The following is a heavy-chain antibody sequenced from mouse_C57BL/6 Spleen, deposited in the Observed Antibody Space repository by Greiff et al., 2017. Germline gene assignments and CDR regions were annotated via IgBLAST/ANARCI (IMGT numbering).Heavy chain of an antibody. Sequence: VQLQQSGPELVKPGASVKISCKASGYTFTDYYINWVKQRPGQGLEWIGWIFPGSGSTYYNEKFKGKATLTVDKSSSTAYMLLSSLTSEDSAVYFCARRYYGSSHRYFDVWGTGTTVTVSS. CDR2: IFPGSGST. J-gene: IGHJ1*03. V-gene: IGHV1-75*01. CDR3: ARRYYGSSHRYFDV. CDR1: GYTFTDYY. D-gene: IGHD1-1*01.